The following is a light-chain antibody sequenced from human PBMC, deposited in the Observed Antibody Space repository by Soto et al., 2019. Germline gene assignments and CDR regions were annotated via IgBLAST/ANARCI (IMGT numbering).Light chain of an antibody. J-gene: IGKJ4*02. CDR1: QGISSW. CDR3: QQANSLPLT. CDR2: AAS. V-gene: IGKV1-12*01. Sequence: IPLTQSPCSVSASVCDGIPIACRASQGISSWLAWYQQKPGKAPKLLIYAASSMQTGIPSRFSGSGSGTDFTLTISRLQPEDFATYYCQQANSLPLTFGGGTKVDIK.